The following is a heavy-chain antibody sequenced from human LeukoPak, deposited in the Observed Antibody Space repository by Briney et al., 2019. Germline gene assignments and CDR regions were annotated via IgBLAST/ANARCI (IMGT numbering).Heavy chain of an antibody. CDR2: IYYSGST. D-gene: IGHD4-17*01. J-gene: IGHJ5*02. V-gene: IGHV4-59*01. CDR3: ARDKGDYGDYYWFDP. CDR1: GGSISSYY. Sequence: SETLSLTCTVSGGSISSYYWSWIRQAPGKGLEWLGYIYYSGSTNYNPSLKSRVTISVDTSKNQFSLKLRSVTAADTAVYYCARDKGDYGDYYWFDPWGQGTLVTVSS.